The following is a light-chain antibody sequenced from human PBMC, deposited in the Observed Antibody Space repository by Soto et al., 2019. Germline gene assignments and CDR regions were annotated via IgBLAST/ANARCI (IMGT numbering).Light chain of an antibody. CDR1: SSYVDIYNY. V-gene: IGLV2-8*01. CDR3: SSYAGSNTLV. Sequence: QSVLTQPPSASGSPGQSVTISCTGTSSYVDIYNYVSWYQQHPGKAPKLIIYEVTKRPSGVPDRFSGSKSGNTASLTVSGLQTEDEAEYYCSSYAGSNTLVFGTGTKVTV. CDR2: EVT. J-gene: IGLJ1*01.